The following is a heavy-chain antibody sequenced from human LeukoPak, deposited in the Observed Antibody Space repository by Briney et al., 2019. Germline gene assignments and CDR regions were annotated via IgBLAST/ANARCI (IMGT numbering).Heavy chain of an antibody. V-gene: IGHV3-7*01. CDR2: IKQDGSEK. Sequence: GGSLRLSCAASGLSFSRYWMSWVRQAPGKGLEWVANIKQDGSEKNYVESVKGRFTISRDNAKNSLYLQTNSLRAEDTAVYYCARRGRGYDILTGYPKVGYFDYWGQGTLVTVSS. CDR1: GLSFSRYW. CDR3: ARRGRGYDILTGYPKVGYFDY. D-gene: IGHD3-9*01. J-gene: IGHJ4*02.